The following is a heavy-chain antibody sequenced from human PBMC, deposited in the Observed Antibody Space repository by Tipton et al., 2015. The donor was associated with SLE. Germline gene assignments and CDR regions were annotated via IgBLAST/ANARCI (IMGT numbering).Heavy chain of an antibody. Sequence: TLSLTCTVSGGSISSYYWSWIRQPPGKGLEWIGYIYYSGSTNYNPSLKSRVTISVDTSKNQFSLKLSSVTAADTAVYYCARDPAPYSIPSEYCDLWGRGTLVTVSS. CDR1: GGSISSYY. V-gene: IGHV4-59*01. J-gene: IGHJ2*01. CDR3: ARDPAPYSIPSEYCDL. D-gene: IGHD6-6*01. CDR2: IYYSGST.